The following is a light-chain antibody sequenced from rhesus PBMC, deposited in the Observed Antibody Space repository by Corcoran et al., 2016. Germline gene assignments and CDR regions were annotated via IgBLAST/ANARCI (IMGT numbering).Light chain of an antibody. CDR1: SSDIGGYNY. CDR3: SSYSGSNNYI. Sequence: QAALTQPRSVSGSPGQSVTISCTGPSSDIGGYNYVSWYQQHPGTAPKLMISEVSKRPSGVSDRFSGSKSGNTASLTISGLQAEDEADYYGSSYSGSNNYIFGAGTRLTVL. J-gene: IGLJ1*01. CDR2: EVS. V-gene: IGLV2-32*02.